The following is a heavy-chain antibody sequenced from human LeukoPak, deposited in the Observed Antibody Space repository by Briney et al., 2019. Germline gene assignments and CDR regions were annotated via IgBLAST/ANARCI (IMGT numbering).Heavy chain of an antibody. Sequence: PGGSLRLSCAASGFTFSSYAMSWVRQAPGKGLEWVSTISGSGGSTYYADSVKGRFTISRDNSKNTLYLQMNSLRAEDTAVYYCAKDLSYSSGWFDYWGQGTLVTASS. V-gene: IGHV3-23*01. J-gene: IGHJ4*02. CDR3: AKDLSYSSGWFDY. CDR1: GFTFSSYA. D-gene: IGHD6-19*01. CDR2: ISGSGGST.